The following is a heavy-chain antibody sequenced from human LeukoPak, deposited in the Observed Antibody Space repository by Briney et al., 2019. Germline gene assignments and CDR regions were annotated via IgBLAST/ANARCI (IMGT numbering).Heavy chain of an antibody. J-gene: IGHJ4*02. V-gene: IGHV4-38-2*02. CDR3: ARVMESSGWYDYFDY. D-gene: IGHD6-19*01. CDR2: IYHSGGT. CDR1: GYTISSGYY. Sequence: SETLSLTCTVAGYTISSGYYWGWIRQPPGKGLEWIGSIYHSGGTYYNPSLKSRVTISVDTSKNQFSLKLSSVTAADTAVYYCARVMESSGWYDYFDYWGQGTLVTVSS.